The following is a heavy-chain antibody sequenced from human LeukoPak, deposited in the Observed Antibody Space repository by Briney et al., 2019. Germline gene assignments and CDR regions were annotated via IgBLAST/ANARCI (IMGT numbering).Heavy chain of an antibody. CDR2: ISSSSSYI. J-gene: IGHJ3*02. CDR3: ARDQGAMEGAFDI. Sequence: PGGSLRLSCAASGFTFSSYSMNWVRQAPGKGLEWVSSISSSSSYIYYADSVKGRFTISRDNAKNSLYLQMSSLRAEDTAVYYCARDQGAMEGAFDIWGQGTMVTVSS. V-gene: IGHV3-21*01. CDR1: GFTFSSYS. D-gene: IGHD5-18*01.